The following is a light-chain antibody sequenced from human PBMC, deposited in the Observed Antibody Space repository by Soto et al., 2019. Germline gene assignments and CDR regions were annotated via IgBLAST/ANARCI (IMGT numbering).Light chain of an antibody. Sequence: QSVLTQPPSVSGAPGQTVTISCTGSTSNIGTHWPVHWFQQLPGTAPKLLIYDNTNRPSGVPDRFSGSKSGTSASLAITGLQAEDEADYYCQSYDNSLSAWVFGGGTKLTVL. CDR2: DNT. J-gene: IGLJ3*02. CDR1: TSNIGTHWP. V-gene: IGLV1-40*01. CDR3: QSYDNSLSAWV.